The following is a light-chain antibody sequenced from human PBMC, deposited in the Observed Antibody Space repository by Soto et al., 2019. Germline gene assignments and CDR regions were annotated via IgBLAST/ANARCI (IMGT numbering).Light chain of an antibody. Sequence: EIVMTQSPATLSLSPGDRATLSCRAGQSVNNFLAWYQQKPGQAPRLLIYAASNRATGVPARFSGSWSGTEFTLTISSLQSEDFAVYYCQQYNNWITFGQGTRLEIK. V-gene: IGKV3-15*01. J-gene: IGKJ5*01. CDR1: QSVNNF. CDR3: QQYNNWIT. CDR2: AAS.